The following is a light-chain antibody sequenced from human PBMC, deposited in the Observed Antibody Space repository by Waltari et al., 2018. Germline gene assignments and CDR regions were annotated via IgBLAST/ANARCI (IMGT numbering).Light chain of an antibody. CDR1: SSKVGGYNY. Sequence: QSALTQPASVSGSPGQSITISCTGTSSKVGGYNYVSWYQQHPGKAPKFMIYDVSKRPSGVSDRFSGSKSGNTASLTISGLQAEDEADYYCCSYATRDSYVFGAGTKVTVL. CDR3: CSYATRDSYV. CDR2: DVS. V-gene: IGLV2-14*03. J-gene: IGLJ1*01.